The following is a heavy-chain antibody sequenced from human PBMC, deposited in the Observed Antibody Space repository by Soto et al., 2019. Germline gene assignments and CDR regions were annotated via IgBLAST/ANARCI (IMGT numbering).Heavy chain of an antibody. CDR3: ATGDQLSAEVTGISFSF. D-gene: IGHD2-21*02. J-gene: IGHJ4*02. Sequence: SETLSLTCTVSGGSISSYYWSWIRQPPGKGLEWIGYIYYSGSTNYNPSLKSRVTISVDTSKNQFSLKLSSVTFDDSAVYYCATGDQLSAEVTGISFSFWGQGTRVTVSS. V-gene: IGHV4-59*01. CDR1: GGSISSYY. CDR2: IYYSGST.